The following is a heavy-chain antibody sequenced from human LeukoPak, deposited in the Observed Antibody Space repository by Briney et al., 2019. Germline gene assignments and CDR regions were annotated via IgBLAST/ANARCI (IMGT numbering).Heavy chain of an antibody. V-gene: IGHV3-74*03. CDR2: ISYDVPYT. Sequence: GGSLRLSCAASGFSFSRHWTHWVRQARGKGVVCVSRISYDVPYTANVDSVHRRFTLSRDNVLNTLYLHMNSLSAEDTAVYYCSSFGISWRSAYWGQGTLVTVSS. J-gene: IGHJ4*02. D-gene: IGHD2-21*01. CDR1: GFSFSRHW. CDR3: SSFGISWRSAY.